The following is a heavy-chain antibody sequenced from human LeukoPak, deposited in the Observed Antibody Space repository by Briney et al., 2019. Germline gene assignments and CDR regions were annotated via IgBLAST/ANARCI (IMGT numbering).Heavy chain of an antibody. CDR3: ATDYGDYVFDY. J-gene: IGHJ4*02. V-gene: IGHV1-46*01. Sequence: GASVKVSCKASGYTFTSYYMHWVRQAPGQGLEWMGIINSSGGSTSYAQKFQGRVTMTRDTSTSTVYMELSSLRSEDTAVYYCATDYGDYVFDYWGQGTLVTVSS. CDR1: GYTFTSYY. D-gene: IGHD4-17*01. CDR2: INSSGGST.